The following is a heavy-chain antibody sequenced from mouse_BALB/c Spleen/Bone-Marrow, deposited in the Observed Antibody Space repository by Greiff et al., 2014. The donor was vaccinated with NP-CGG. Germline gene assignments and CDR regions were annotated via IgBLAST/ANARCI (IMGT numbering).Heavy chain of an antibody. CDR1: GFTFTDYY. Sequence: EVMLVESGGGLVQPGGSLRLSCATSGFTFTDYYMSWVRQPPGKALEWLGFIRNKANGYTTEYGASVKGRFTISRDNSQSILYLQMNTLRAEDSATYYCARDRGLLRFDYWGQGTTLTVSS. J-gene: IGHJ2*01. CDR2: IRNKANGYTT. V-gene: IGHV7-3*02. D-gene: IGHD2-3*01. CDR3: ARDRGLLRFDY.